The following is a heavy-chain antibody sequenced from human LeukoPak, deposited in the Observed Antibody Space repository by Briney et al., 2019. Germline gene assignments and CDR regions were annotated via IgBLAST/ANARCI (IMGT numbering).Heavy chain of an antibody. Sequence: PSETLSFTCTVSGGSISGYYWSWIRQPPGKGLEWIGYIYYSGSTNYNPSLKSRVTISVDTSKNQFSLKLSSLTAADAAVYYCARQRVAAAGKLDHWGQGTLVTVSS. CDR3: ARQRVAAAGKLDH. CDR2: IYYSGST. D-gene: IGHD6-13*01. J-gene: IGHJ4*02. CDR1: GGSISGYY. V-gene: IGHV4-59*08.